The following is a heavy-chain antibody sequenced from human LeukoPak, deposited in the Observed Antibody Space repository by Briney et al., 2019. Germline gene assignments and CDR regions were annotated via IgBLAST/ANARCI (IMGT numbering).Heavy chain of an antibody. CDR2: FDPEDSET. CDR1: GYTLTELS. V-gene: IGHV1-24*01. Sequence: ASVKVSCKVSGYTLTELSMHWVRQAPGKGLEWMGGFDPEDSETIYAQKFQGRVTMTEDTSTDTAYMELSSLRSEDTAVYYCATFYRITGVRVAFDTWGQGTMVTVSS. D-gene: IGHD3-10*01. J-gene: IGHJ3*02. CDR3: ATFYRITGVRVAFDT.